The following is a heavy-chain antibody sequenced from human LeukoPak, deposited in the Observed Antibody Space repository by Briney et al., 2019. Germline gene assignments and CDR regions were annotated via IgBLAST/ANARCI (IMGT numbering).Heavy chain of an antibody. CDR3: ARQGSVVVVADRYPDY. D-gene: IGHD2-15*01. J-gene: IGHJ4*02. CDR2: LYPGDSDT. CDR1: GYSFTSYW. Sequence: GESLKISCKGSGYSFTSYWIGWVRQMPGKGLEWMGILYPGDSDTRYSPSFQGQVTISADKSISTAYLQWSSLKASDTAMYYCARQGSVVVVADRYPDYWGQGTLVTVSS. V-gene: IGHV5-51*01.